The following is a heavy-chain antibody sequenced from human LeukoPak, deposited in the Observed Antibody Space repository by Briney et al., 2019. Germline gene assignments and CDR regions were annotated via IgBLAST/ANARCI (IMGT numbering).Heavy chain of an antibody. Sequence: PGGSLRLSCAASGFTFSSYAMSWVRQAPGKGLEWVSSISSTRSYIYYADSVKGRFTISRDNAKNSLYLQMNSLRAEDTAVYYCARDRAAAYGMDVWGQGTTVTVSS. CDR2: ISSTRSYI. D-gene: IGHD6-13*01. V-gene: IGHV3-21*01. CDR3: ARDRAAAYGMDV. CDR1: GFTFSSYA. J-gene: IGHJ6*02.